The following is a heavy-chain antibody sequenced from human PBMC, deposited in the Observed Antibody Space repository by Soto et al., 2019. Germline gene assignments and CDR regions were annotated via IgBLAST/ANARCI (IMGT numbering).Heavy chain of an antibody. CDR2: IYYSGST. CDR1: GGSISSSSYY. V-gene: IGHV4-39*01. J-gene: IGHJ4*02. D-gene: IGHD2-21*02. Sequence: SETLSLTCTVSGGSISSSSYYWGWIRQPPGKGLQWIGSIYYSGSTYYNPSLKSRVTISVDTSKNQFSLKLSSVTAADTAVYYCARLEVREVVTYWGQGTLVTVSS. CDR3: ARLEVREVVTY.